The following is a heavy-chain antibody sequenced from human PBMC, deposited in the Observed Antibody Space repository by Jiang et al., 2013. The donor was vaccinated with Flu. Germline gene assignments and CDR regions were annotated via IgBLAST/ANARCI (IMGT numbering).Heavy chain of an antibody. CDR1: VGPSWLL. V-gene: IGHV4-34*01. CDR2: SIIVEAP. J-gene: IGHJ6*03. D-gene: IGHD7-27*01. Sequence: SLTCAVYVGPSWLLLELDPPAPGRGWSGLGKSIIVEAPTTTRPSTSRVTISVDTSKNQFSLKLSSVIAADTAVYYCARLGTANYYYYYYMDVWGKGTTVTVSS. CDR3: ARLGTANYYYYYYMDV.